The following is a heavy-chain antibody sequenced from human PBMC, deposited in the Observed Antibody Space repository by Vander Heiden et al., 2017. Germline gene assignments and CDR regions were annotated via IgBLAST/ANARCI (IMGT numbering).Heavy chain of an antibody. D-gene: IGHD1-26*01. Sequence: EVQLLESGGGLVQPGGSLSLSCAASGFTFSSYPMSWVRQAPGKGLEWVSAISGSGGSTYYADAVKGRFTISRDNSKNTLYLQMNSLRAEDTAVYYCARSVMGNDYFDYWGQGTLVTVSS. V-gene: IGHV3-23*01. CDR1: GFTFSSYP. CDR3: ARSVMGNDYFDY. CDR2: ISGSGGST. J-gene: IGHJ4*02.